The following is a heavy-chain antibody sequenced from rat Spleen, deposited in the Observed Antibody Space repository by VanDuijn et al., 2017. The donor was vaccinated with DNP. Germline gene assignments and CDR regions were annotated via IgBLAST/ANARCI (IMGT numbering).Heavy chain of an antibody. CDR3: TRVYYSAEDWFAY. D-gene: IGHD1-1*01. CDR1: GFAFTNYA. V-gene: IGHV2S12*01. CDR2: VSSGGNT. Sequence: QVQLKEPGPGLVQPSQTLSLTCTVSGFAFTNYAVGWVSQPPGKGLEWIAAVSSGGNTYYNSGLKSRLSISRDTSKSQVFLKMNSLQTEDTAIYFCTRVYYSAEDWFAYWGQGTLVTVSS. J-gene: IGHJ3*01.